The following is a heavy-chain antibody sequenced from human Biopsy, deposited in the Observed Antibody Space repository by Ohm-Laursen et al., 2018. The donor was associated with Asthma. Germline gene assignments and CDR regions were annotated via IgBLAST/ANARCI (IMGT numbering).Heavy chain of an antibody. D-gene: IGHD3-9*01. V-gene: IGHV1-3*01. CDR2: INAGNGNT. CDR1: GYTFINYA. Sequence: ASVKVSCKASGYTFINYAIHWVRQAPGQRLEWMGWINAGNGNTKYSQKFQGRVTISRDTSASTAYMDLSSLRSEDTAVYYCARTYYDFLTGQVNDAFATWGQGTMVTVSS. CDR3: ARTYYDFLTGQVNDAFAT. J-gene: IGHJ3*02.